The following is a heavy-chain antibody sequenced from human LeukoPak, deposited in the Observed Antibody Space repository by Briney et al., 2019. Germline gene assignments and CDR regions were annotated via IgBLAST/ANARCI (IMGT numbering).Heavy chain of an antibody. CDR2: ISASNGNT. J-gene: IGHJ5*02. CDR3: AREGRLAPRLVPGGWFDP. Sequence: ASVKVSCKASGGTFSSYAISWVRQAPGHGLEWMGWISASNGNTDYAQNFQGRVTMTTDTSTSTAYMELKSLRSDDTAVYYCAREGRLAPRLVPGGWFDPWGQGTLVTVSS. V-gene: IGHV1-18*01. CDR1: GGTFSSYA. D-gene: IGHD6-19*01.